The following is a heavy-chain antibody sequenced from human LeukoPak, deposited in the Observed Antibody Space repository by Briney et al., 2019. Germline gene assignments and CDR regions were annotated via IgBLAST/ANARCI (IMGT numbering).Heavy chain of an antibody. CDR3: ARGGPYCSSTSCYSTTDGFDY. CDR2: ISYDGSNK. V-gene: IGHV3-30-3*01. Sequence: GGSLRLSCAASGFTFSNYAVHWVRQAPGKGLEWVAVISYDGSNKYYADSVKGRFTISRDNSKNTLYVQMNSLRAVDTAVYYCARGGPYCSSTSCYSTTDGFDYWGQGTLVIVSS. J-gene: IGHJ4*02. D-gene: IGHD2-2*01. CDR1: GFTFSNYA.